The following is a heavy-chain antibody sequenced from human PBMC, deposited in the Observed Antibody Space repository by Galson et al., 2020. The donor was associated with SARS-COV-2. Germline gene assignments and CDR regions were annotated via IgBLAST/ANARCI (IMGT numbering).Heavy chain of an antibody. CDR1: GFTFGTFA. CDR3: AKAPRAFYDYYAMDV. J-gene: IGHJ6*02. V-gene: IGHV3-30*18. CDR2: ISYDGTNT. D-gene: IGHD3-10*01. Sequence: SCTASGFTFGTFALHWVRQAPGKGLEWVALISYDGTNTYYLDSVKGRSAISRDNSRNTLYLQLDSLRAEDTAVYYCAKAPRAFYDYYAMDVWGQGTAVTVSS.